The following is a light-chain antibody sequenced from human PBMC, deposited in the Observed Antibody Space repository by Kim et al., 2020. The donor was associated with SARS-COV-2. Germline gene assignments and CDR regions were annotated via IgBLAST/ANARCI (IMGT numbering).Light chain of an antibody. V-gene: IGKV1-33*01. CDR2: DAS. J-gene: IGKJ2*01. CDR3: QQYGDLPYT. Sequence: ASVGETGTITCQASQDISDYLNWDQQKPGKAPKLLIYDASNLETGVPSRFSGSGSGTNLNLTISSLQPEDIATYFCQQYGDLPYTFGQGTKVDIK. CDR1: QDISDY.